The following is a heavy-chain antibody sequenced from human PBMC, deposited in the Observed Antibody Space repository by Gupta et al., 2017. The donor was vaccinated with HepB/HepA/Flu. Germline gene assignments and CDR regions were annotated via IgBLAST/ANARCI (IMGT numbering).Heavy chain of an antibody. D-gene: IGHD1-26*01. CDR3: TKGRGGNYGGALDI. CDR2: ISASGDKT. V-gene: IGHV3-23*01. CDR1: GFTYNYFP. J-gene: IGHJ3*02. Sequence: EEQLLESGGGLVQPGGSLRLSCAASGFTYNYFPMSWVRQSPEKGLEWVSTISASGDKTYYADSMGGRFTISRDNSKNTLYLQMNSLRVEDTAVYFCTKGRGGNYGGALDIWGQGTIVTVSS.